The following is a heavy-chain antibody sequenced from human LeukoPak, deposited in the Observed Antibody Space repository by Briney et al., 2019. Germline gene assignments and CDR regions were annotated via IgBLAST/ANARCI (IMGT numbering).Heavy chain of an antibody. D-gene: IGHD5-18*01. CDR3: ASLDTAMFIGHDVFGM. CDR1: GFTFSMYW. CDR2: IKQDGSEK. V-gene: IGHV3-7*01. Sequence: PGGSLRLSCAASGFTFSMYWMSWVRQAPGKGLEWVANIKQDGSEKYYVDSVKGRFTISRDNAKNSLYLQMNSLRAEDTAVYYCASLDTAMFIGHDVFGMWGQGTMVTVSS. J-gene: IGHJ3*02.